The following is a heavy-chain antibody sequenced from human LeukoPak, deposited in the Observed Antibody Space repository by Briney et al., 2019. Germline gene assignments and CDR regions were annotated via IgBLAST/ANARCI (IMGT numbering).Heavy chain of an antibody. J-gene: IGHJ3*02. V-gene: IGHV4-59*01. CDR2: IYYSGST. D-gene: IGHD2-2*01. CDR1: GESFSGYY. Sequence: KSSETLSLTCAVYGESFSGYYWSWIRQPPGKGLEWIGYIYYSGSTNYNPSLKSRVTISVDTSKNQFSLKLSSVTAADTAVYYCARVHCSSTSCYGDDAFDIWGQGTMVTVSS. CDR3: ARVHCSSTSCYGDDAFDI.